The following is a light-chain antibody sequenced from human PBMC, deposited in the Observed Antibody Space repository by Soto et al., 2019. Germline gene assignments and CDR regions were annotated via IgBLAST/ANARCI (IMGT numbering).Light chain of an antibody. V-gene: IGLV1-44*01. J-gene: IGLJ1*01. Sequence: QCVLTQPASASGTPGQRGTIPCSTSSSNLGDNTVNWYQQVPGTAPKLLIYSYDQRPSGVPDRISGSKSGTSASLAISGLQSEDEADYYCAAWDASLDGYVFGTGTKVTVL. CDR3: AAWDASLDGYV. CDR2: SYD. CDR1: SSNLGDNT.